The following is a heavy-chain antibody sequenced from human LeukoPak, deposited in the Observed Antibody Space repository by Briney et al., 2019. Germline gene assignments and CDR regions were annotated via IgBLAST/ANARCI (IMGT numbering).Heavy chain of an antibody. V-gene: IGHV4-39*07. D-gene: IGHD4-17*01. J-gene: IGHJ5*02. CDR2: IYYSGST. CDR3: ARDQVTTGNWFDP. CDR1: GGSISSSSYY. Sequence: NPSETLSLTCTVSGGSISSSSYYWGWIRQPPGKGLEWIGSIYYSGSTNYNPSLKSRVTISVDTSKNQFSLKLSSVTAADTAVYYCARDQVTTGNWFDPWGQGTLVTVSS.